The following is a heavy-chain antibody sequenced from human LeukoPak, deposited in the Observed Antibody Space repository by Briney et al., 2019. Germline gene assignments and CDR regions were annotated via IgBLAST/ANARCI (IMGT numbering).Heavy chain of an antibody. V-gene: IGHV4-34*01. J-gene: IGHJ4*02. CDR1: GSSFTGYY. D-gene: IGHD3-22*01. Sequence: SETLSLTCAVSGSSFTGYYWTWIRQPPGKGLEWIGEINHNANTNYNASLKSRVSISADTSKNQFSLNLTSVTAADTAYYYCARGRDFYDRSGRLDYWDQGALVTVSS. CDR2: INHNANT. CDR3: ARGRDFYDRSGRLDY.